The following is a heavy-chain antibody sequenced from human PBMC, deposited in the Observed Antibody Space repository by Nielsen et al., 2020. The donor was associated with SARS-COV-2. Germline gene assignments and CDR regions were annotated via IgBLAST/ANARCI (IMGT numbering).Heavy chain of an antibody. Sequence: ASVKVSCKASGYTFTAYYIHWVRQAPGQGLEWMGWFNPGSGGTKYAQKFQGRVTMTRDTSISTAYMELSRLRSDDTAVYYCAREPGIAVAAKYYGMDVWGQGTTVTVSS. CDR1: GYTFTAYY. J-gene: IGHJ6*02. D-gene: IGHD6-19*01. CDR3: AREPGIAVAAKYYGMDV. CDR2: FNPGSGGT. V-gene: IGHV1-2*02.